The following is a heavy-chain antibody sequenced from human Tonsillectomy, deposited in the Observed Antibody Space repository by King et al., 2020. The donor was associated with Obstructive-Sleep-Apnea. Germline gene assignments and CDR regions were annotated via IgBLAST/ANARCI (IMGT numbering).Heavy chain of an antibody. J-gene: IGHJ4*02. CDR2: ISSGSDTI. V-gene: IGHV3-48*01. Sequence: VQLVESGGGLVQPGGSLRLSCAASGFTFSNYSMHWVRQAPGKGLEWISYISSGSDTIYYADSVKGRFTISRDNAKNSLSLQMNSLRAEDTAVYYCARDLGYSYGYFFDCCGQATLPTASS. CDR1: GFTFSNYS. CDR3: ARDLGYSYGYFFDC. D-gene: IGHD5-18*01.